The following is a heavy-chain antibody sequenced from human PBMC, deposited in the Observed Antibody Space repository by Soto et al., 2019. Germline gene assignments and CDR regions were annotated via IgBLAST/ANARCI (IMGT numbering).Heavy chain of an antibody. CDR3: AKDMGGSGSPDYYYYGMDV. V-gene: IGHV3-9*01. D-gene: IGHD3-10*01. Sequence: LSLTCTVSGGSFSSGDYAMHWVRQAPGKGLEWVSGISWNSGSIGYADSVKGRFTISRDNAKRSLYLQMNNLRAEDTALYYCAKDMGGSGSPDYYYYGMDVWGQGTTVTVSS. CDR2: ISWNSGSI. J-gene: IGHJ6*02. CDR1: GGSFSSGDYA.